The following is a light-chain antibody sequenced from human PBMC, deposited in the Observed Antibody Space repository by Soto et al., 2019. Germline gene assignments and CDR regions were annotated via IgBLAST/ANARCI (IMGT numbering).Light chain of an antibody. CDR1: QSVSSRY. Sequence: ILLTQSPGTLSLSPGERATLSCRVSQSVSSRYLAWYQQKPGQAPRRLIYGASSRATGIPDRFSGSGSGTDFTLTISRLEPEDFAVYYCQQYDNSAWTSGQGTKVDI. CDR3: QQYDNSAWT. V-gene: IGKV3-20*01. J-gene: IGKJ1*01. CDR2: GAS.